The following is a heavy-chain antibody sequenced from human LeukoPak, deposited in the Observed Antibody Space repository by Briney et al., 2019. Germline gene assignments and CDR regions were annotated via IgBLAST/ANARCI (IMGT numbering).Heavy chain of an antibody. Sequence: LPGGSLRLSCAASGFTVSSNYMSWVRQAPGKGLEWVSVIYSGGSTYYADSVKGRFTISRDNSKNTLYLQMNSLRAEDTAVYYCVRGSVITLRTDYWGQGTLVTVSS. CDR3: VRGSVITLRTDY. D-gene: IGHD3-22*01. J-gene: IGHJ4*02. V-gene: IGHV3-53*01. CDR1: GFTVSSNY. CDR2: IYSGGST.